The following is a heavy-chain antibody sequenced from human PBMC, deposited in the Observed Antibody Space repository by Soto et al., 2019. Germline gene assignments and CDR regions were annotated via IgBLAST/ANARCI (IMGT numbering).Heavy chain of an antibody. CDR2: IIPIFGTA. CDR3: ARGERWLQFDYYYGMDV. Sequence: VKVSCKASGGTFSSYAISWVRQAPGQGLEWMGGIIPIFGTANYAQKFQGRVTITADESTSTAYMELSSLRSEDTAVYYCARGERWLQFDYYYGMDVWGQGTTVTVSS. V-gene: IGHV1-69*13. D-gene: IGHD5-12*01. J-gene: IGHJ6*02. CDR1: GGTFSSYA.